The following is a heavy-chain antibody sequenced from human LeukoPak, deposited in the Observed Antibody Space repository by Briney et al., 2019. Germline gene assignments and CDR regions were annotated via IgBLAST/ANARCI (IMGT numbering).Heavy chain of an antibody. D-gene: IGHD3-22*01. CDR3: AKTRPLYYYDSSCYYREYYFDY. Sequence: SETLSLTCTVSGGSISSYYWSWIRQPPGKGLGWIGYIYYSGSTNYNPSLKSRVTISVDTSKNQFSLKLSSVTAADTAVYYCAKTRPLYYYDSSCYYREYYFDYWGQGTLVTVSS. J-gene: IGHJ4*02. V-gene: IGHV4-59*08. CDR2: IYYSGST. CDR1: GGSISSYY.